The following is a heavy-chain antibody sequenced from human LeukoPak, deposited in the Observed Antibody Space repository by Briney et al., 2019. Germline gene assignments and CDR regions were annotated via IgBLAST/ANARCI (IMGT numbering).Heavy chain of an antibody. J-gene: IGHJ4*02. CDR2: IYYSGST. Sequence: SETLSLTCTVSGDSITRGDYYWTCIRQPPGKGLEWIGYIYYSGSTYYNPSLKSRVTISVDTSKNQFSLKLSSVTAADTAVYYCARGDLYSSSWSDWGQGTLVTVSS. CDR3: ARGDLYSSSWSD. V-gene: IGHV4-30-4*08. D-gene: IGHD6-13*01. CDR1: GDSITRGDYY.